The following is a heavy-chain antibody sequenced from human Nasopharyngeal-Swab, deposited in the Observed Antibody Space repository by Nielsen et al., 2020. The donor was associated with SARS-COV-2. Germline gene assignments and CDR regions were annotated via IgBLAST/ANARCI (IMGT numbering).Heavy chain of an antibody. V-gene: IGHV1-8*01. CDR2: MNPNSGNT. CDR3: ARGPVLYGSGSYYNGFDY. Sequence: ASVNVSCKASGYTFTSYDINWVRQATGQGLEWMGWMNPNSGNTGYAQKFQGRVTMTRNTSISTAYMELRSLRSDDTAVYYCARGPVLYGSGSYYNGFDYWGQGTLVTVSS. CDR1: GYTFTSYD. J-gene: IGHJ4*02. D-gene: IGHD3-10*01.